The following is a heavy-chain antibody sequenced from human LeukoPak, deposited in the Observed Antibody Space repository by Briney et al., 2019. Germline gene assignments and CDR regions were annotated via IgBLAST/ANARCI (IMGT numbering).Heavy chain of an antibody. CDR1: GFTFSNYW. J-gene: IGHJ4*02. CDR3: ASGYSGYQSDY. D-gene: IGHD5-12*01. V-gene: IGHV3-7*01. Sequence: GGSLRLSCAASGFTFSNYWMSWVRHTPGKGLEWVANIKEDGSDKYYVDSVKGRFTISRDNAKNSLYLQMNSLRAEDTAVYYCASGYSGYQSDYWGQGTLVTVSS. CDR2: IKEDGSDK.